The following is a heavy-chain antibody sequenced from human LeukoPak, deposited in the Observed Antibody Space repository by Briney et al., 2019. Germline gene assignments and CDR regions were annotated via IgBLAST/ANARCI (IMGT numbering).Heavy chain of an antibody. CDR3: ARGLTVRGVFYYYYYMDV. V-gene: IGHV1-8*01. CDR2: MNPNRGNT. D-gene: IGHD3-10*01. CDR1: GYTFTSYD. Sequence: ASVKVSCKASGYTFTSYDINWVRQATAQGLEWMGWMNPNRGNTGYAQKFQGRVTMTRNTSISTAYMELSSVRSEDTAVYYCARGLTVRGVFYYYYYMDVWGKGTTVTISS. J-gene: IGHJ6*03.